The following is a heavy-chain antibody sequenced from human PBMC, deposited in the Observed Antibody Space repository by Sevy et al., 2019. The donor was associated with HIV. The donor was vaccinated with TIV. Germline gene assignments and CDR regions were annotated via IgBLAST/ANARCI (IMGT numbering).Heavy chain of an antibody. J-gene: IGHJ4*02. CDR1: GFTFNDYA. D-gene: IGHD2-15*01. CDR3: TKLGCGGGRCYSNH. CDR2: FTWNSGSI. V-gene: IGHV3-9*01. Sequence: GGSLILSCTASGFTFNDYAIHWVRHAPGKGLEWVSSFTWNSGSIDYADSVKGRFTISRDNAKNSVYLQMNSLRAEDTALYYCTKLGCGGGRCYSNHWGQGTPVTVSS.